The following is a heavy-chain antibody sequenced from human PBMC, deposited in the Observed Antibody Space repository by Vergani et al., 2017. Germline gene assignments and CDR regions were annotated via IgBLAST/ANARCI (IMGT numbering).Heavy chain of an antibody. CDR2: IQFDGSNQ. J-gene: IGHJ4*02. V-gene: IGHV3-30*02. D-gene: IGHD3-16*01. CDR1: GFTLSNYD. CDR3: EKHFRGWGIDY. Sequence: QVQLVESGGGVVQRGGSLRLSCATSGFTLSNYDMQWIRQGPGKGLEFVAFIQFDGSNQYYPDSVKGRFTLSRDFSKNTLYLQMNSLRTDDTATYYCEKHFRGWGIDYWGKGTQVIVSS.